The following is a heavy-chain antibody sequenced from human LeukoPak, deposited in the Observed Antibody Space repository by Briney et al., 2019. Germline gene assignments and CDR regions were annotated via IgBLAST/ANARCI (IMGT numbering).Heavy chain of an antibody. CDR3: AAHTRVLSRLDY. D-gene: IGHD2-8*02. V-gene: IGHV4-39*01. Sequence: SETLSLTCTVSGGSISGSNHYWGWVRQPPGKGLEWIGTIYYSGTTYYNPSLKSRVTVSVDTSKNQFSLKLSSVTAADTAVYYCAAHTRVLSRLDYWGQGILVTVSS. J-gene: IGHJ4*02. CDR1: GGSISGSNHY. CDR2: IYYSGTT.